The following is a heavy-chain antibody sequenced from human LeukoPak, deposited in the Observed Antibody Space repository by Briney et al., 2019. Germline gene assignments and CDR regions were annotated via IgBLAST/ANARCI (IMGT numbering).Heavy chain of an antibody. CDR2: IYYSGST. CDR3: AIGVNVKLRYFDWLPEI. Sequence: PSETLSLTCTVSGGSISSSSYYWGWIRQPPGKGLEWIGSIYYSGSTYYNPSLKSRVTISVDTSKNQFSLKLSSVTAADTAVYYCAIGVNVKLRYFDWLPEIWGQGTLVTVSS. V-gene: IGHV4-39*01. CDR1: GGSISSSSYY. D-gene: IGHD3-9*01. J-gene: IGHJ4*02.